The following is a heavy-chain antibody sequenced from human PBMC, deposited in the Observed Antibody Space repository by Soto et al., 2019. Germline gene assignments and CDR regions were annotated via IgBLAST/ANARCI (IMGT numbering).Heavy chain of an antibody. CDR1: GFAFTTYA. Sequence: GGSLRLSCAASGFAFTTYAMSWVRQAPGKGLEWVSTISVRGDSTYYADSVKGRFAVSRDNSKNTIYLQMNSLRAEDTAIYYCATRHLPYCSGGTCNPFDFWGQGTLVTVSS. J-gene: IGHJ4*02. V-gene: IGHV3-23*01. D-gene: IGHD2-15*01. CDR2: ISVRGDST. CDR3: ATRHLPYCSGGTCNPFDF.